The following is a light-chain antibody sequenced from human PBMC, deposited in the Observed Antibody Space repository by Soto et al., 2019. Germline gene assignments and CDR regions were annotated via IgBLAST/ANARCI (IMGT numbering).Light chain of an antibody. V-gene: IGKV3-11*01. CDR2: DGS. CDR1: QNLHSF. Sequence: EIVLTQSPATLSLPPGEGVTLSCGASQNLHSFLNWYQQRPGQAPRPLIYDGSKRAAGVPDRISGDGSGTDYTLTISSLEPEDFAVYYCQQRTRWPMTFGQGTRLEI. J-gene: IGKJ5*01. CDR3: QQRTRWPMT.